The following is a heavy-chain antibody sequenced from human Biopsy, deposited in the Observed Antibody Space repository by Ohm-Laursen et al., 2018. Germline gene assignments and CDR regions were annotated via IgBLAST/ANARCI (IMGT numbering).Heavy chain of an antibody. V-gene: IGHV4-59*01. Sequence: PSETLSLTCTVSGGSISSYYWGWIRQPPGQGLEGIGYVHSTGITDYNRSHQSRVTISVDTSKNHFSLSLRSVTPADTAIYYCARDRGYYSDRTVPGYFDRWGRGTLVTVSS. CDR3: ARDRGYYSDRTVPGYFDR. CDR2: VHSTGIT. D-gene: IGHD3-22*01. CDR1: GGSISSYY. J-gene: IGHJ2*01.